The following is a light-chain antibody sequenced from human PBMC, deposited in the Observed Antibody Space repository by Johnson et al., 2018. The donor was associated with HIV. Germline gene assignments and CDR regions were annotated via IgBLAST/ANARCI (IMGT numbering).Light chain of an antibody. Sequence: QSVLTQPPSVSAAPGQKVAISCSGSNSNIGNNYVSWDQQLPGTAPKVLIYDNHKRPSGIPDRVSGSKSGTSATLGITGLQTGDEADYYCGTWDSRLSANYVFGTGTKVTVL. CDR1: NSNIGNNY. CDR2: DNH. CDR3: GTWDSRLSANYV. V-gene: IGLV1-51*01. J-gene: IGLJ1*01.